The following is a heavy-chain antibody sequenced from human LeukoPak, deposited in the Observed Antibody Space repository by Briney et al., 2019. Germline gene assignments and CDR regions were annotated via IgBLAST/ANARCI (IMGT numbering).Heavy chain of an antibody. CDR2: IYTSGST. V-gene: IGHV4-61*05. CDR1: SASITSSPYF. CDR3: ARARYYYDSNTYRQGPLFDY. Sequence: SETLSLTCTVSSASITSSPYFWGWIRQSPGKGLEWIGRIYTSGSTNYNPSLKSRVTMSVDTSKNQFSLKLSSVTAADTAVYYCARARYYYDSNTYRQGPLFDYWGQGTLVTVSS. D-gene: IGHD3-22*01. J-gene: IGHJ4*02.